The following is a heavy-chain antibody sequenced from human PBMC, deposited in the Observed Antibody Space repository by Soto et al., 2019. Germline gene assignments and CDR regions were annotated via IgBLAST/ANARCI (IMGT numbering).Heavy chain of an antibody. J-gene: IGHJ4*02. CDR2: VFYGGT. Sequence: QVHLQDLGPGLVQPSETLSLTCSVSGRSMSSNYWSWIRQSPDKGLEWLGYVFYGGTDYNPSLGGRVSMSGEPSKSQCYLKLTSVTVADTAVYYCASYRGARYLESWGPGILVTVSA. V-gene: IGHV4-59*01. CDR1: GRSMSSNY. CDR3: ASYRGARYLES. D-gene: IGHD3-16*01.